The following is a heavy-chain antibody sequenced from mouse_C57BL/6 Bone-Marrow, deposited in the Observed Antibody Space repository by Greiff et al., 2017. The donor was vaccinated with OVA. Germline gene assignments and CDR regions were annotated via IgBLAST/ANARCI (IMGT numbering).Heavy chain of an antibody. CDR2: ISYDGSN. J-gene: IGHJ3*01. V-gene: IGHV3-6*01. CDR3: ARAWLLGFAY. CDR1: GYSITTGYY. D-gene: IGHD2-3*01. Sequence: EVQLQQSGPGLVKPSQSLSLSCSVTGYSITTGYYWYWIRQFPGNKLEWMGYISYDGSNNYNPALKNRFSITRDTSKNQFFLQLNSVTTEDTATYYCARAWLLGFAYWGQGTLVTVSA.